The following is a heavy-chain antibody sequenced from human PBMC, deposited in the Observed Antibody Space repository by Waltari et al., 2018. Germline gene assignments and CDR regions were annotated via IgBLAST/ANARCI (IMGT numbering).Heavy chain of an antibody. J-gene: IGHJ4*02. D-gene: IGHD1-26*01. V-gene: IGHV5-51*01. CDR2: IYPGDSKT. Sequence: EVQLVQSGAEVKKPGESLKISCKGSGYTFSDYWIAWVRQGPGEGLAGMGIIYPGDSKTRYSPSFQGQCSISADKSITTAYLQCSSLKASDSAMYYCARLARNGTYSYFDYWGQGTLVTVSS. CDR1: GYTFSDYW. CDR3: ARLARNGTYSYFDY.